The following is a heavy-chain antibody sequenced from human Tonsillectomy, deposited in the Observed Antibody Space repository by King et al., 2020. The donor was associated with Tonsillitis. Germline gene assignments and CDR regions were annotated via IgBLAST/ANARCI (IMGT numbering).Heavy chain of an antibody. V-gene: IGHV3-48*03. D-gene: IGHD5-24*01. CDR2: ISSSVRNI. CDR1: GFTFSSYE. Sequence: VQLVESGGGLVQPGGSLRLSCAASGFTFSSYEMNWVRQAPGKGLEWVSFISSSVRNIYYGDSVKGRFTISRDNAKNSLYLQMNTLRAEDTAIYYCAREDGDADAFDIWGQGTMVTVSS. J-gene: IGHJ3*02. CDR3: AREDGDADAFDI.